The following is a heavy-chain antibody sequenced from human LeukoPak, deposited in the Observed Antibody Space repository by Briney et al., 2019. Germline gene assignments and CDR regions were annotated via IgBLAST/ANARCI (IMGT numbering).Heavy chain of an antibody. CDR3: TRAYYYDSGGYFP. CDR1: GFNFSSYS. CDR2: ISISSGTR. V-gene: IGHV3-48*04. J-gene: IGHJ5*02. D-gene: IGHD3-22*01. Sequence: PGGSLRPSCAASGFNFSSYSMNWVRQAPGKGLEWVSYISISSGTRHYADSVKGRFTISRDNAKNSLYLQMNSLKTEDTAVYYCTRAYYYDSGGYFPWGQGTLVTVSS.